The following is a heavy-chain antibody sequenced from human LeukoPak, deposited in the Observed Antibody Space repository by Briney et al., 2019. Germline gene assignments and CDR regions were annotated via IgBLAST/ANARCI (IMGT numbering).Heavy chain of an antibody. V-gene: IGHV3-33*08. Sequence: GGSLRLSCAASGFTFSSYDMSWVRQAPGKGLEWVAVIWIDGSNKYYADSVKGRFTISRDNAKNSLYLQMNSLRAEDTAVYYCARASGSGEFSYWGQGTLVTVSS. CDR3: ARASGSGEFSY. J-gene: IGHJ4*02. CDR2: IWIDGSNK. D-gene: IGHD3-10*01. CDR1: GFTFSSYD.